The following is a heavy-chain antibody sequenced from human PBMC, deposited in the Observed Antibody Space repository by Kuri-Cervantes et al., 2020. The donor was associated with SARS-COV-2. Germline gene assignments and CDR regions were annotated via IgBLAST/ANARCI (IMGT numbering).Heavy chain of an antibody. CDR1: GFNFSRTD. D-gene: IGHD3-10*01. CDR3: AKHAMVRGVIITKAGGTDY. Sequence: GESLKISCAASGFNFSRTDMHWVRQAPGKGLEWVAVISHDGKNKKCIASVKGRFTISRDNSKNTLYLQMNSLRAEDTAVYYCAKHAMVRGVIITKAGGTDYWGQGTLVTVSS. CDR2: ISHDGKNK. V-gene: IGHV3-30*18. J-gene: IGHJ4*02.